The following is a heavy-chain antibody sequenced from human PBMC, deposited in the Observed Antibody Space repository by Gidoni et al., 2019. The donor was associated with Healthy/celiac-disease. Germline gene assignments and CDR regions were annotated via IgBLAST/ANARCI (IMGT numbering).Heavy chain of an antibody. V-gene: IGHV3-9*01. CDR1: GFTFDDYA. J-gene: IGHJ4*02. Sequence: EVQLVESGGGLVQPGRSLRLSCAASGFTFDDYAMHWVRQAPGKGLEWVSGISWNSGSIGYADSVKGRFTISRDNAKNSLYLQMNSLRAEDTALYYCAKDMSSGWNDDDEFDYWGQGTLVTVSS. D-gene: IGHD1-1*01. CDR2: ISWNSGSI. CDR3: AKDMSSGWNDDDEFDY.